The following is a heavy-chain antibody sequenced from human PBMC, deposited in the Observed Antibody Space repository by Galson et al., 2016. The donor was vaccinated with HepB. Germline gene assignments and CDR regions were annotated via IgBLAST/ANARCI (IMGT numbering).Heavy chain of an antibody. CDR1: GGSISSYY. D-gene: IGHD3-9*01. CDR3: AREITYYNVLTGYLDHSYYYMDV. V-gene: IGHV4-4*08. J-gene: IGHJ6*03. Sequence: SETLSLTCTVSGGSISSYYWSWIRQPPGKGLEWIGRMYSSGDTDYSASLKSRVTISVDTSKNQFSLKVTSVTAADTAVYYCAREITYYNVLTGYLDHSYYYMDVWGKGTTVTVSS. CDR2: MYSSGDT.